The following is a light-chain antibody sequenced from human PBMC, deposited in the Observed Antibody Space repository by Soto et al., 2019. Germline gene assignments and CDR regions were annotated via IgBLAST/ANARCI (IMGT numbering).Light chain of an antibody. V-gene: IGKV4-1*01. CDR1: QSLLYSSNNKNY. Sequence: DIVMTQSPDSLAVSLGERATINCKSSQSLLYSSNNKNYLAWYQQKPGQAPRLIIYSASTRATGIPDRFSGSGSGTDFTLTISRLEPEDFAVYYCHQYDTAPRTFGQGTKVDIK. CDR3: HQYDTAPRT. J-gene: IGKJ1*01. CDR2: SAS.